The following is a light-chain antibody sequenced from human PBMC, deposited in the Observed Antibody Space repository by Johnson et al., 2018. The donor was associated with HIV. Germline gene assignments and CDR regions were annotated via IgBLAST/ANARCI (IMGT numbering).Light chain of an antibody. CDR1: SSNIGNNY. V-gene: IGLV1-51*01. CDR3: GPWESSLSGTDV. J-gene: IGLJ1*01. CDR2: DNN. Sequence: QSVLSQPPSVSAAPGQKVTISCSGSSSNIGNNYVSWYQQLPGTAPKLLIYDNNKRPSGIPDRFSGSKSGTSATLGITGLQTGDEAEYYCGPWESSLSGTDVFGTGTKVTVL.